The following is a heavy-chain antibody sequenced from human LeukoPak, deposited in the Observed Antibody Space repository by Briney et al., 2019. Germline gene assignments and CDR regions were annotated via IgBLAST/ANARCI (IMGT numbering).Heavy chain of an antibody. Sequence: SETLSLTCAVSGGSISSNSFYWGWHRQPPGKGLEWIGSLYYSGYTYYNPSLKSRVTISVDTSKNQFSLKLSSVTAADTAVYYCARNPLGNCSSASCLRYWYFDLWGRGTLVTVSS. CDR3: ARNPLGNCSSASCLRYWYFDL. V-gene: IGHV4-39*01. D-gene: IGHD2-2*01. CDR2: LYYSGYT. J-gene: IGHJ2*01. CDR1: GGSISSNSFY.